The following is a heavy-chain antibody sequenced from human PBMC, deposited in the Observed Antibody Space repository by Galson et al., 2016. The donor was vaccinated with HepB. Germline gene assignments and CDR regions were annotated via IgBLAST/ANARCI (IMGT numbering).Heavy chain of an antibody. D-gene: IGHD3-9*01. CDR1: GFTFSSYG. J-gene: IGHJ4*02. V-gene: IGHV3-33*01. Sequence: LRLSCAASGFTFSSYGMHWVRQAPGTGLEWVALIWQDGNNKYYADSVKGRFTISRDNSKNTLYLQMNSLRAEDTAVYYCARKHVYDWGLDYWGQGTLVTVSS. CDR2: IWQDGNNK. CDR3: ARKHVYDWGLDY.